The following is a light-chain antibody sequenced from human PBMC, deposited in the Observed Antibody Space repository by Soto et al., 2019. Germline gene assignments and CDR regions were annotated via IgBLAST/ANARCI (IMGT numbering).Light chain of an antibody. V-gene: IGKV2-30*01. CDR1: QSLVYSDGNTY. CDR3: MQALQTPQA. Sequence: DVVMTQSPLSLPVTLGQPASISCRSSQSLVYSDGNTYLNWFQQRPGQSPRRLIYKVSNRDSGVPERFSGSGSGTDFTLKISRVEAEDVGVYYCMQALQTPQAFGPGTKVDIK. CDR2: KVS. J-gene: IGKJ3*01.